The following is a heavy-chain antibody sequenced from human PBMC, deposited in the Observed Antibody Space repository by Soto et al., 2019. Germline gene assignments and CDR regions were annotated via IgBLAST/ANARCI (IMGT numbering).Heavy chain of an antibody. D-gene: IGHD3-10*01. CDR1: GGSFSGYY. CDR3: ARGRGAVQH. CDR2: LNESGGT. V-gene: IGHV4-34*01. J-gene: IGHJ1*01. Sequence: QVHLEQWGAGLLKPSGTLSLTCAVYGGSFSGYYCSWIRQPPGKGLEWIGELNESGGTNYNASLKSRASISLDTSNNQFSLKLSSVTAADTAVYYCARGRGAVQHWGQGTLVTVYS.